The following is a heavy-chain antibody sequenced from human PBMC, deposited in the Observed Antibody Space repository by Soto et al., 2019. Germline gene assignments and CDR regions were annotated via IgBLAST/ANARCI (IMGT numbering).Heavy chain of an antibody. CDR2: IIPIFGTA. Sequence: SVKVSCKASGGTFSSYAISWVRQAPGQGLEWMGGIIPIFGTANYAQKFQGRVTITADESTSTAYMELSSLRSEDTAVYYCARVTPVPVSYYYYYYGMDVWGQGTTVTVSS. V-gene: IGHV1-69*13. J-gene: IGHJ6*02. CDR3: ARVTPVPVSYYYYYYGMDV. CDR1: GGTFSSYA. D-gene: IGHD3-16*01.